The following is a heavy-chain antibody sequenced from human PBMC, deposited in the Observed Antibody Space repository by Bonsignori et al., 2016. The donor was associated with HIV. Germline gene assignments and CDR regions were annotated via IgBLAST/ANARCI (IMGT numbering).Heavy chain of an antibody. V-gene: IGHV4-31*03. D-gene: IGHD3-22*01. Sequence: QVQLQESGPGLVKPSQTLSLTCTVSGGSISSGGYFWNWVRQRPGKGLEWIGYIFYSGNTYYSPSLKSRVTISVDTSKNHFSLNLRSVTAADTAVYYCARLIDSSGNFEPRPLDFFDLWGQGTLVTVAS. CDR1: GGSISSGGYF. CDR2: IFYSGNT. J-gene: IGHJ3*01. CDR3: ARLIDSSGNFEPRPLDFFDL.